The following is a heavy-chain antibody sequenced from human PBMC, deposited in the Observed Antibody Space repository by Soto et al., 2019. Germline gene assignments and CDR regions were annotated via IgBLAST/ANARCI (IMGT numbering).Heavy chain of an antibody. V-gene: IGHV4-31*03. CDR2: IYYSGGT. J-gene: IGHJ4*02. Sequence: SETLSLTCTVSGGSISSGGYYWSWIRQHPGKGLQRIGYIYYSGGTYYNPSLKSRVTISVDTSKNQFSLKLSSVTAADTAVYYCARVFSSSYLFDYWGQGTLVTVS. CDR3: ARVFSSSYLFDY. CDR1: GGSISSGGYY. D-gene: IGHD6-6*01.